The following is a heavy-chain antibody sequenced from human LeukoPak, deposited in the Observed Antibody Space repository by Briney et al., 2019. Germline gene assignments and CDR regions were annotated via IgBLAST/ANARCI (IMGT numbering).Heavy chain of an antibody. CDR2: LYPGDSDT. CDR1: GYSFTSYW. D-gene: IGHD2-15*01. CDR3: ARYERWCSGGSCYPPYYYGMDV. Sequence: GESLKISCKGSGYSFTSYWIGWVRQMPGKGLEWMGILYPGDSDTRDSPSFQGQVTISADKSISTAYLQWSSLKASDTAMYYCARYERWCSGGSCYPPYYYGMDVWGQGTTVTVSS. J-gene: IGHJ6*02. V-gene: IGHV5-51*01.